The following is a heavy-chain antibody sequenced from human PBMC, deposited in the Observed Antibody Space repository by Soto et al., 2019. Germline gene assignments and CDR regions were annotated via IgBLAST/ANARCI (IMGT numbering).Heavy chain of an antibody. Sequence: PSETLSLTCTVSGGSISSSSYYWGWIRQPPGKGLEWIGSIYYSGSTYYNPSLKSRVTISVDTSKNQFSLKLSSVTAADTAVYYCARHGIGAAAGQSHGDYWGQVTRGTVAS. CDR3: ARHGIGAAAGQSHGDY. CDR1: GGSISSSSYY. J-gene: IGHJ4*02. V-gene: IGHV4-39*01. CDR2: IYYSGST. D-gene: IGHD6-13*01.